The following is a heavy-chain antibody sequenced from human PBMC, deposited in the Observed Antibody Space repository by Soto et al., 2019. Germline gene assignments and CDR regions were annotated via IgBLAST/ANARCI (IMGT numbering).Heavy chain of an antibody. CDR1: GGSVSSGSYY. J-gene: IGHJ4*02. Sequence: SETLSLTCTVSGGSVSSGSYYWSWIRQPPGKGLEWIGYIYYSGSTNYNASLKSRVTISVDTSKNQFSLKLSSVTAADTAVYFCTTAFEWGQGTLVTVSS. CDR3: TTAFE. CDR2: IYYSGST. V-gene: IGHV4-61*01.